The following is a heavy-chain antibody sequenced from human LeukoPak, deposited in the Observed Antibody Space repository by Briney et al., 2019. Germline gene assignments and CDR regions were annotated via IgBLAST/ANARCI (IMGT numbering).Heavy chain of an antibody. CDR1: GFTFSSYS. V-gene: IGHV3-21*04. D-gene: IGHD5-18*01. J-gene: IGHJ4*02. CDR3: AKGIHYGYSYGFYFDY. Sequence: GGSLRLSCAASGFTFSSYSMNWVRQAPGKGLEWVSSISRSSTYIYYADSVKGRFTISRDNSKNTLYLQMNSLRAEDAAVYYCAKGIHYGYSYGFYFDYWGQGTLVTVPS. CDR2: ISRSSTYI.